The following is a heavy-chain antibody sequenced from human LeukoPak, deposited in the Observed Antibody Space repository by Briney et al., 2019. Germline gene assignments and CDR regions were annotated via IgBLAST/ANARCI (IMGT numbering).Heavy chain of an antibody. D-gene: IGHD3-10*01. CDR2: IYYSGST. CDR3: ARRYGSGSSGTFDY. V-gene: IGHV4-59*01. Sequence: KTSQTLSLTCTVSGGSISSYYCGWIRQPPGKGRGWSAYIYYSGSTHYTPSLKSRVTISVDTSKTQFSLKLSSVPAADTAVYYCARRYGSGSSGTFDYWGQGTLVTVSS. CDR1: GGSISSYY. J-gene: IGHJ4*02.